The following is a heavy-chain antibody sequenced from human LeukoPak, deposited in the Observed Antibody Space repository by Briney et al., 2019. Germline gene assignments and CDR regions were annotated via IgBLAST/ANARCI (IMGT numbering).Heavy chain of an antibody. Sequence: PGGSLRLSCAASGFRFSGHYMSWIRQAPGKGLEWISYISSSGSTINYADSVKGRFTISRDSAKKSLFLQMNSLRAEDTAVYYCARVGSSGYPIDYWGQGTLVTVSS. D-gene: IGHD3-22*01. J-gene: IGHJ4*02. V-gene: IGHV3-11*01. CDR1: GFRFSGHY. CDR3: ARVGSSGYPIDY. CDR2: ISSSGSTI.